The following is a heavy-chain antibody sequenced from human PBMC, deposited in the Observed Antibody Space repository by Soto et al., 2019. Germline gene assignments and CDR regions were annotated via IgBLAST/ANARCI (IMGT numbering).Heavy chain of an antibody. V-gene: IGHV3-7*03. CDR1: GFTFGSYW. J-gene: IGHJ5*01. D-gene: IGHD2-21*01. CDR2: IKQDGSEK. CDR3: ARDPRGHYSFDS. Sequence: EVQLVESGGSLVQPGGSLRLSCAASGFTFGSYWMTWVRQAPGKGLEWVANIKQDGSEKYYVDSVKGRFIISRDNAKNSLFLQMSSLRVADTAMYYCARDPRGHYSFDSWGQGTLVTVSS.